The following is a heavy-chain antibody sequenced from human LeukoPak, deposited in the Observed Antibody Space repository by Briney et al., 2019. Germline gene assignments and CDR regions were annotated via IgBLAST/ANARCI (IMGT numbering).Heavy chain of an antibody. V-gene: IGHV1-2*02. CDR3: ESLLWFGELLLDY. J-gene: IGHJ4*02. D-gene: IGHD3-10*01. CDR2: INPNSGGT. CDR1: GYTFTGCY. Sequence: ASVKVSCKASGYTFTGCYMHWVRQAPGQGLEWMGWINPNSGGTNYAQKFQGRVTMTRDTSISTAYMELSRLRSDDTAVYYCESLLWFGELLLDYWGQGTLVTVSS.